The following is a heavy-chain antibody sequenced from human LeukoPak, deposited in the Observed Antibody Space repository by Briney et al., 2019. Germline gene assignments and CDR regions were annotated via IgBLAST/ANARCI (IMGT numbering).Heavy chain of an antibody. CDR1: GGSFSSHY. D-gene: IGHD4-17*01. Sequence: SETLSLTCTVSGGSFSSHYWSWIRQPPGKGLEWIEYISYIGSTNYNPSLKSRVTISVDTSKKQFSLKLSSVTAADTAVYYCARDPTTVTKGLDVWGQGTMVTVSS. CDR2: ISYIGST. J-gene: IGHJ3*01. V-gene: IGHV4-59*11. CDR3: ARDPTTVTKGLDV.